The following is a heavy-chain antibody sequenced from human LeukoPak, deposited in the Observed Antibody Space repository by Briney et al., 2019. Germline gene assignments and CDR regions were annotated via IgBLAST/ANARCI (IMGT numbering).Heavy chain of an antibody. J-gene: IGHJ3*02. CDR2: INHSGST. D-gene: IGHD2-2*01. CDR3: ARGKPDIVVGLRKGAFDI. V-gene: IGHV4-34*01. Sequence: GSLRLSCAASGFTFSSYAMSWIRQPPGKGLEWIGEINHSGSTNYNPSLKSRVTISVDTSKNQFSLKLSSVTAADTAVYYCARGKPDIVVGLRKGAFDIWGQGTMVTVSS. CDR1: GFTFSSYA.